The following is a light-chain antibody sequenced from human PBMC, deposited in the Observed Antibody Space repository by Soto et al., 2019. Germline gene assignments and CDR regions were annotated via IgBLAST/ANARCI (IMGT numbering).Light chain of an antibody. V-gene: IGKV3-20*01. CDR1: QSVSSTY. CDR3: QHYGTSLWT. Sequence: EILLTQSAGTLSFSPGERATLSCRASQSVSSTYLAWYQQRPGQAPRLLIYGASTRATGIPDRFSGSGSGTDFTLTISRLEPEDFAVYYCQHYGTSLWTFGQGTKVDI. J-gene: IGKJ1*01. CDR2: GAS.